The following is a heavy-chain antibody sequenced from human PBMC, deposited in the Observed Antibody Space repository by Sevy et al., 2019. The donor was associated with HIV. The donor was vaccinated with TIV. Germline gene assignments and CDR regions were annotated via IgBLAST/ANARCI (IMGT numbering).Heavy chain of an antibody. CDR1: GGSISSGGYY. V-gene: IGHV4-31*03. CDR3: AGGQGMSGYYYV. D-gene: IGHD3-22*01. CDR2: IYYSGST. J-gene: IGHJ3*01. Sequence: SETLSLTCTVSGGSISSGGYYWSWIRQHPGKGLEWIGYIYYSGSTYYNPSIKSRVTISVDTSKNQFSLKLGSGTAADTAVYYCAGGQGMSGYYYVWGQGTMVTVSS.